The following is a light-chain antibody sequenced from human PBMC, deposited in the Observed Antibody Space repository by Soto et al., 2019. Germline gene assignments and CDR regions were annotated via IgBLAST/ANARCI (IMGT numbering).Light chain of an antibody. CDR2: AAS. J-gene: IGKJ1*01. Sequence: DIQMTQSPSSLSASLEDRVIITCRASQSISSSLSWYQQKPGKAPKLLIYAASSLQSEVPSRFSGSRSGTDFTLIISGLQPEDFATYYCQQSYSRVTFGQGTKVDIK. CDR1: QSISSS. CDR3: QQSYSRVT. V-gene: IGKV1-39*01.